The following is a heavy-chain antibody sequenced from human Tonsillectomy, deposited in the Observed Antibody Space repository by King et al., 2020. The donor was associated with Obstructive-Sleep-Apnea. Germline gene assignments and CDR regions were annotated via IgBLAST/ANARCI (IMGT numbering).Heavy chain of an antibody. Sequence: PLQESGTGLVKPSGTLSLTCAVSGGSISSSTWWSWVRQPPGKGLEWIGEIYHSGSTNYNPSLKSRVTISVDKSKNQFSLKLRSVTAADTAVYYCARGQLLFPRWFDPWGQGTLVTVSS. D-gene: IGHD2-2*01. CDR3: ARGQLLFPRWFDP. CDR2: IYHSGST. J-gene: IGHJ5*02. CDR1: GGSISSSTW. V-gene: IGHV4-4*02.